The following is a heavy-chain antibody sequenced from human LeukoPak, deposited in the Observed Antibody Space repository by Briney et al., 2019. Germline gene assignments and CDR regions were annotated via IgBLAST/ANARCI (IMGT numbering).Heavy chain of an antibody. V-gene: IGHV1-2*02. CDR1: GYTFTGYY. CDR3: ARDPSIRSIVYYYYYMDV. CDR2: INPNRGDT. Sequence: SVKVSCKASGYTFTGYYMHWVRQAPGQGLEWMGWINPNRGDTNYSQKFQGRVTMTRDTSISTAYMELSRLRSDDTAVYYCARDPSIRSIVYYYYYMDVWGKGTTVTVSS. J-gene: IGHJ6*03. D-gene: IGHD1-26*01.